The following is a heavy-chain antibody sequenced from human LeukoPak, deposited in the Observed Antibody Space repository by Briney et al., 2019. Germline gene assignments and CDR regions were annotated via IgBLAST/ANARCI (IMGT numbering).Heavy chain of an antibody. CDR1: GGSISSGRYY. CDR2: IYTSGST. CDR3: AREHCSSTSCYTNEGFDY. J-gene: IGHJ4*02. D-gene: IGHD2-2*02. Sequence: SQTLSLTCTVSGGSISSGRYYWSWLRQPAGKGLEWFGRIYTSGSTNYNPSRKSRVTISVDTSKNQFSLKLSSVTAADTAVYYCAREHCSSTSCYTNEGFDYWGQGTLVTVSS. V-gene: IGHV4-61*02.